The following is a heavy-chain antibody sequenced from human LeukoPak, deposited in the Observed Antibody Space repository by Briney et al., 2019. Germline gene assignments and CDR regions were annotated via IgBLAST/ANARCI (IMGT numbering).Heavy chain of an antibody. CDR2: LGTNGDT. V-gene: IGHV3-13*01. D-gene: IGHD6-6*01. J-gene: IGHJ6*02. CDR1: GFPFSNYD. CDR3: AREWRGIASHYHGMDV. Sequence: PGGSLRLSCVASGFPFSNYDMYWVRKAAGRGLEWVSALGTNGDTYYLGSVRGRCTISRENGKNSLYLQMNSLRVDDTAVYYCAREWRGIASHYHGMDVWGQGTLVTVSS.